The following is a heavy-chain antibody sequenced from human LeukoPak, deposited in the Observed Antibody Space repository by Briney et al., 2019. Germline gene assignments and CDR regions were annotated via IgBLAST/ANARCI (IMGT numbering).Heavy chain of an antibody. D-gene: IGHD6-19*01. CDR2: IIPIFGTA. CDR1: GGTFINYA. J-gene: IGHJ1*01. CDR3: ARGNSSGSKYFQH. Sequence: SVTVSFKASGGTFINYAISWVRQAPGQGLEWMGGIIPIFGTANYAQKFQGRVTITADKSTSTAYMELSSLRSEDTAVYYCARGNSSGSKYFQHWGQGTLVTVSS. V-gene: IGHV1-69*06.